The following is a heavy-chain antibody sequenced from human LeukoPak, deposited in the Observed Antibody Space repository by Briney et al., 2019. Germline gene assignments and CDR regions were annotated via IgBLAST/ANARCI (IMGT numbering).Heavy chain of an antibody. D-gene: IGHD2-2*01. V-gene: IGHV3-66*04. CDR1: GFTVSSNY. J-gene: IGHJ5*02. CDR3: ARLVKGNWFDP. CDR2: IYSGGST. Sequence: PGGSLRLSCAASGFTVSSNYMSWVRQAPGTGLEWVSVIYSGGSTYYADSVKGRFTISRDNSKNTLYLQMNSLRAEDTAVYYCARLVKGNWFDPWGQGTLVTVSS.